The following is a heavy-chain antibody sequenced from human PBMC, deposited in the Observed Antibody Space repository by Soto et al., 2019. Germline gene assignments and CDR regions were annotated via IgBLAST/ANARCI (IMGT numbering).Heavy chain of an antibody. CDR3: TRDWAYCNGDCP. Sequence: PGGSLRLSCAASGFTFSSYDMQWVRQATGKGLEWVSAIGTAGDTYYPGSVKGRFTISRENAKNSLYLQMNSLRAGDTAVYYCTRDWAYCNGDCPWGQGTLVTVSS. CDR2: IGTAGDT. D-gene: IGHD2-21*02. J-gene: IGHJ5*02. CDR1: GFTFSSYD. V-gene: IGHV3-13*04.